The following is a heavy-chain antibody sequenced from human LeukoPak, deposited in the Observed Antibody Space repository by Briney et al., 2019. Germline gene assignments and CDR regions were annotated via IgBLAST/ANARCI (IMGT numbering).Heavy chain of an antibody. Sequence: SGGSLRLSCAASGFTFRNYAMSGVRQAPGRGLEWVSAISGSGTTTHYADSVKGRFTVSRDNSKNTVFLQMHSLGAEDTAVYYCSKGETDTGTLTHVYWGPGTLVTVSS. V-gene: IGHV3-23*01. D-gene: IGHD1-7*01. CDR2: ISGSGTTT. CDR3: SKGETDTGTLTHVY. CDR1: GFTFRNYA. J-gene: IGHJ4*02.